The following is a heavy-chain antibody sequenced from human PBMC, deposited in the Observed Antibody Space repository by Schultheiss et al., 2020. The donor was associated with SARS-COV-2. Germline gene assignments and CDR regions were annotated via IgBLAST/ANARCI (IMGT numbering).Heavy chain of an antibody. V-gene: IGHV4-31*03. Sequence: SETLSLTCTVSGGSISSGGYYWSWIRQHPGKGLEWIGYIYYSGSTYYNPSLKSRVTISVDTSKNQFSLKLSSMTAADTAVYYCARGPGRELLTRDAFDIWGQGTMVTV. J-gene: IGHJ3*02. CDR2: IYYSGST. CDR3: ARGPGRELLTRDAFDI. CDR1: GGSISSGGYY. D-gene: IGHD1-7*01.